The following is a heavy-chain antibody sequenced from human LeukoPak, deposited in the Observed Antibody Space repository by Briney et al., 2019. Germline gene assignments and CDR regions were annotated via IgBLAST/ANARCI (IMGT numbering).Heavy chain of an antibody. CDR3: ARWGLGPSFDS. J-gene: IGHJ4*02. CDR1: RFIFSNYD. CDR2: IGTLGDT. Sequence: GGSLRLSCAASRFIFSNYDMHWVRQAAGKGLEWVSAIGTLGDTYYLDSVKDRFTISRDNAKKSLYLQLNSLRVEDTAVYYCARWGLGPSFDSWGQGTLVTVSS. V-gene: IGHV3-13*01. D-gene: IGHD1-26*01.